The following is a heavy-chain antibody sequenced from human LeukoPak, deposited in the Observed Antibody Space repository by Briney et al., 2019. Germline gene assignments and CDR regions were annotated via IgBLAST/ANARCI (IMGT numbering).Heavy chain of an antibody. Sequence: GASVKVSCKASGYTFTSYDINWVRQATGQGLEWMGWMNPNSGNTGYAQKFQGRVTMIRNTSISTAYMELSSLRSEDTAVYYCARGYSGSGWYFFFDYYYYGMDVWGQGTTVTVSS. D-gene: IGHD6-19*01. V-gene: IGHV1-8*01. CDR1: GYTFTSYD. CDR2: MNPNSGNT. J-gene: IGHJ6*02. CDR3: ARGYSGSGWYFFFDYYYYGMDV.